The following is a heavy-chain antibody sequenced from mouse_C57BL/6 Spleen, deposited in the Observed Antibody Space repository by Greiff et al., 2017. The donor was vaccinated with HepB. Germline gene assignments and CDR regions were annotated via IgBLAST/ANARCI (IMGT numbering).Heavy chain of an antibody. Sequence: QVQLKESGAELVKPGASVKLSCKASGYTFTEYTIHWVKQRSGQGLEWIGWFYPGSGSIKYNEKFKDKATLTADKSSSTVYMELSRLTSEDSAVYFCARHEEGPYYYSAWFAYWGQGTLVTVSA. CDR1: GYTFTEYT. D-gene: IGHD1-1*02. J-gene: IGHJ3*01. CDR3: ARHEEGPYYYSAWFAY. CDR2: FYPGSGSI. V-gene: IGHV1-62-2*01.